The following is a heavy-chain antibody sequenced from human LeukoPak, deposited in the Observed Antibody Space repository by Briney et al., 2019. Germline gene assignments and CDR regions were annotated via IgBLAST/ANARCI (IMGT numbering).Heavy chain of an antibody. J-gene: IGHJ5*02. CDR3: ARGIAVAYNWFDP. CDR2: INPKNGGT. D-gene: IGHD6-19*01. Sequence: GASVKVSCKASGYTFTDYYIHWVRQAPGQGLEWMGWINPKNGGTNYIQMFQGRVTMTRDTSISTAYMELRSLRSDDTAVYYCARGIAVAYNWFDPWGQGTLVTVSS. CDR1: GYTFTDYY. V-gene: IGHV1-2*02.